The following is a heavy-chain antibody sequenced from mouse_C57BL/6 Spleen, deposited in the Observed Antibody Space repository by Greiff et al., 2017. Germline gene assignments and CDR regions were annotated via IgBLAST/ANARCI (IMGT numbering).Heavy chain of an antibody. CDR1: GYSFTGYY. CDR3: ARLGRPYYFDY. V-gene: IGHV1-42*01. Sequence: VQLQQSGPELVKPGASVKISCKASGYSFTGYYMNWVKQSPEKSLEWIGEINPSTGGTTYKQKFKAKATLTVDQASSTAYLQLKSLTYEDSAVYYCARLGRPYYFDYWGQGTTLTVSS. J-gene: IGHJ2*01. D-gene: IGHD4-1*01. CDR2: INPSTGGT.